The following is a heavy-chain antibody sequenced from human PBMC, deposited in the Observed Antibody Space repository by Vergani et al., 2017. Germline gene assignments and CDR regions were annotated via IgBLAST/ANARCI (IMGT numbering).Heavy chain of an antibody. CDR3: AREGYCTDGVCFTLFDV. V-gene: IGHV4-34*01. CDR2: IRHGGIT. D-gene: IGHD2-8*01. Sequence: QAQLQQWGAGLLKPSETLSLTCAIYGGSFNDYWWTWIRQPPGKGLEWIGEIRHGGITNYSPSRKSRVTISIDTSTHQFSLNLRSVTAADTAVYYCAREGYCTDGVCFTLFDVWGERALVTVSS. CDR1: GGSFNDYW. J-gene: IGHJ4*02.